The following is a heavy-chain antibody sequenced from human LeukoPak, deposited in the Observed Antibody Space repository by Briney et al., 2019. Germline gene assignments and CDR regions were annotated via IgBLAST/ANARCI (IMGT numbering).Heavy chain of an antibody. Sequence: ASVKVSCKASGYTFTSYYMHWVRQAPGQGLEWMGIINPSGGSTSYAQKFQGRVTMTRDMSTSTVYMELSSLRSEDTAIYYCAKPARVGAVDYWGQGTLVTVSS. CDR2: INPSGGST. D-gene: IGHD6-13*01. CDR3: AKPARVGAVDY. V-gene: IGHV1-46*01. J-gene: IGHJ4*02. CDR1: GYTFTSYY.